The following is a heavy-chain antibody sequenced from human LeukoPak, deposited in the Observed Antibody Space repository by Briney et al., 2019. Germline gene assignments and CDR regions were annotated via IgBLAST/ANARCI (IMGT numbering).Heavy chain of an antibody. V-gene: IGHV4-38-2*01. D-gene: IGHD6-19*01. CDR2: IYHSGST. Sequence: SETLSLTCAVSGYSISSGYYWGWIRQPQGKGLEWIGSIYHSGSTYYNPSLKSRVTISVDTSKNQFSLKLSSVTAADTAVYYCARQSGYSSGWPFDYWGQGTLVNVSS. CDR3: ARQSGYSSGWPFDY. CDR1: GYSISSGYY. J-gene: IGHJ4*02.